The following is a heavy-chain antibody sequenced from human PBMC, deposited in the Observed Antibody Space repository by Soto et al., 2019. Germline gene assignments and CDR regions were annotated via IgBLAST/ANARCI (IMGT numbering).Heavy chain of an antibody. V-gene: IGHV5-51*01. J-gene: IGHJ5*01. Sequence: EAMKISCKGSGYSFTSYWIGWVRQMPGKGLEWMGIIYPGDSDTRYSPSFQGQVTISADKSISTAYLQWSSLKASDTAMYYCARPPHQYQLLRIAFVPWGQGTVV. D-gene: IGHD2-2*01. CDR3: ARPPHQYQLLRIAFVP. CDR2: IYPGDSDT. CDR1: GYSFTSYW.